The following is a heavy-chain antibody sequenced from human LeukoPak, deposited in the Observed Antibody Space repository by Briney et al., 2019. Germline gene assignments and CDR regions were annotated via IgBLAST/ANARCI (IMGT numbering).Heavy chain of an antibody. Sequence: PGGSLRLSCAASGFTFSSYEMNWVRQAPGKGLEWGSYISSSGSTIYYADSVKGRFTISRDNAKNSLYLQMNSLRAEDTAVYYCARTPYYDFWSGYYTPYYYYGMDVWGQGTTVTVSS. V-gene: IGHV3-48*03. CDR1: GFTFSSYE. CDR3: ARTPYYDFWSGYYTPYYYYGMDV. J-gene: IGHJ6*02. D-gene: IGHD3-3*01. CDR2: ISSSGSTI.